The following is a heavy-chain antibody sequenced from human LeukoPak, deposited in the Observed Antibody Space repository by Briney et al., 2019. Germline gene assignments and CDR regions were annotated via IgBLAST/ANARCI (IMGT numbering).Heavy chain of an antibody. CDR2: INTDGSST. V-gene: IGHV3-74*01. Sequence: GGSLRLSCAASGFTFSRSWMNWVRQAPGTGLVWVSRINTDGSSTNYADSVKGRFTISRDNAKNTLYLQMNSLRAEDTAVYYLARDDSGRLGDYWGQGTLVTVSS. CDR3: ARDDSGRLGDY. D-gene: IGHD3-22*01. CDR1: GFTFSRSW. J-gene: IGHJ4*02.